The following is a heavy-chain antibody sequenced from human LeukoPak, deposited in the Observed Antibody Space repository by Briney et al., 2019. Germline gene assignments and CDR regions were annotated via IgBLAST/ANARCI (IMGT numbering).Heavy chain of an antibody. CDR1: GFTFNNYA. CDR3: ARDLSGIAGYTYGRGIDY. D-gene: IGHD5-18*01. V-gene: IGHV3-23*01. Sequence: SGGSLRLSCAASGFTFNNYAMSWVRQAPGKGLEGVSTISDSGGYTYYTDSVKGRFTISRDNAKTSLYLQMNSLRAEDTAVYYCARDLSGIAGYTYGRGIDYWGQGTLVTVSS. CDR2: ISDSGGYT. J-gene: IGHJ4*02.